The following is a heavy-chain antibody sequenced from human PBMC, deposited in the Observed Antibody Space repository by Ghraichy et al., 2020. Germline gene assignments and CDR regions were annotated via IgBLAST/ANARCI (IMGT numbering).Heavy chain of an antibody. J-gene: IGHJ4*02. V-gene: IGHV1-18*04. CDR2: ISAYYGNT. Sequence: ASVKVSCKVSGYTFTNYDISWVRQAPGQGLEWMGWISAYYGNTNYAQKLQGRVTMTTDTSTSTAYMELRSLRSDDTAVYYCARDLGVGYNERVDYWGQGTLVTVSS. CDR3: ARDLGVGYNERVDY. CDR1: GYTFTNYD. D-gene: IGHD5-24*01.